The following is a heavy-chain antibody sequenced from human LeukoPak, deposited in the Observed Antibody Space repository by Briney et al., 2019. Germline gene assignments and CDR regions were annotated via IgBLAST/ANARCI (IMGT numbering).Heavy chain of an antibody. D-gene: IGHD3-22*01. J-gene: IGHJ5*02. CDR2: IKQDGSEK. V-gene: IGHV3-7*01. Sequence: GGSLRLSCAASGFTFSSHWMSWVRQAPEKGLEWVANIKQDGSEKYYVDSVKGRFTISRDNAKNSLYLQMNSLRAEDTAVYYCARAVLGYFNWFDPWGQGTLVTVSS. CDR1: GFTFSSHW. CDR3: ARAVLGYFNWFDP.